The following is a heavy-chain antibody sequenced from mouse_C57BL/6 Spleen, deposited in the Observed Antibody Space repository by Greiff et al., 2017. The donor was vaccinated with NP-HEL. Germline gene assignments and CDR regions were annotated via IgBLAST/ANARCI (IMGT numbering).Heavy chain of an antibody. CDR3: ARGRDKRGYFDV. CDR2: ISSGGSYT. V-gene: IGHV5-6*01. J-gene: IGHJ1*03. CDR1: GFTFSSYG. D-gene: IGHD3-3*01. Sequence: EVKLMESGGDLVKPGGSLKLSCAASGFTFSSYGMSWVRQTPDKRLEWVATISSGGSYTYYPDSVKGRFTISRDNAKNTLYLQMSSLKSEDTAMYYCARGRDKRGYFDVWGTGTTVTVSS.